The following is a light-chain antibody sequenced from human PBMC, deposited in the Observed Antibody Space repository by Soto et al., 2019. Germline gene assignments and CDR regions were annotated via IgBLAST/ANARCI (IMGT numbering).Light chain of an antibody. CDR3: QQGYNTFWT. CDR2: AAT. CDR1: QPIGTS. J-gene: IGKJ1*01. Sequence: DIQMTQSPSSLSAFVGDSVTVTCRASQPIGTSLHWYQQKAGKAPKVLISAATKLQSGVPSRFTGGGSGTDFTLTISNLQPEDSATYYCQQGYNTFWTFGRGTKVDI. V-gene: IGKV1-39*01.